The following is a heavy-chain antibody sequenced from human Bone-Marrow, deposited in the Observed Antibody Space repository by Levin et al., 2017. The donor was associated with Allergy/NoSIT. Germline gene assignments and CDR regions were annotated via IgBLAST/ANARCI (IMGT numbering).Heavy chain of an antibody. CDR1: GGSISSGGFY. D-gene: IGHD1-1*01. CDR2: IYYSGST. CDR3: ASSLTVDRTGTNYYFDL. Sequence: SETLSLTCTVSGGSISSGGFYWSWIRQHPGKGLEWIGYIYYSGSTYYNPSLKSRVTISVDTSKNQFSLKLSSVTAADTAVYYCASSLTVDRTGTNYYFDLWGQGTLVTVSS. J-gene: IGHJ4*02. V-gene: IGHV4-31*03.